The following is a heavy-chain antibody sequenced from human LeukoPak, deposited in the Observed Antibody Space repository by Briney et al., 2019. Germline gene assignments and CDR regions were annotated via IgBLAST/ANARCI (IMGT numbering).Heavy chain of an antibody. CDR1: GFTVSSNY. V-gene: IGHV3-66*02. D-gene: IGHD6-19*01. CDR2: IYSGGST. J-gene: IGHJ5*02. Sequence: PGGSLRLSCAASGFTVSSNYMSWVRQAPGKGLEWVSVIYSGGSTYYADSVKGRFTISRENSKNTLYLQMNSLRAEDTAVYYCARERYQSSGWYLGWFDPWGQGTLVTVSS. CDR3: ARERYQSSGWYLGWFDP.